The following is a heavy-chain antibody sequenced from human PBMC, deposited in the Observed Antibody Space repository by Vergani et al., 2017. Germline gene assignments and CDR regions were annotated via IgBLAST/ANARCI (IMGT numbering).Heavy chain of an antibody. V-gene: IGHV4-38-2*02. CDR2: IYHSGST. CDR1: GYSISSGYY. Sequence: QVQLQESGPGLVKPSETLSLTCTVSGYSISSGYYWGWVRQPPGKGLEWIGSIYHSGSTYYNPSLKSGVTISVDTSNIQFSLKLSSVTAADTAVYYCARVFDSRHRIGDWGQGTLVTVSS. D-gene: IGHD3-22*01. J-gene: IGHJ4*02. CDR3: ARVFDSRHRIGD.